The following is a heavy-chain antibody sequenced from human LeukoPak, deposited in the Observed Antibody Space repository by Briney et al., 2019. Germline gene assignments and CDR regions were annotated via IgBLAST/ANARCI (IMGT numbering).Heavy chain of an antibody. D-gene: IGHD2/OR15-2a*01. CDR2: IYDSGNT. Sequence: SETLSLTCTVSGVSMSSSPYYWGWIRQPRGKGLEWIGTIYDSGNTNYNPSLRSRLTISVDTSRNQFSLKLSSVTAADTALYYCARHDCDSSRCSVNWFDPWGQGTLVTVSS. J-gene: IGHJ5*02. CDR1: GVSMSSSPYY. V-gene: IGHV4-39*01. CDR3: ARHDCDSSRCSVNWFDP.